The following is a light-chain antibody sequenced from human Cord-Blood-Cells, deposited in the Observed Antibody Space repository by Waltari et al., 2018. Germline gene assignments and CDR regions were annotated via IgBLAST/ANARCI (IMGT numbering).Light chain of an antibody. CDR3: QQYGSSQFT. CDR1: QSVSSSY. V-gene: IGKV3-20*01. Sequence: EIVLTQSPGTVSLSRGERATISCRAIQSVSSSYLAWYQQKPGQAPRLLIYGASSRATGIPDRFSGSGSGTDFTLTISRLEPEDFAVYYCQQYGSSQFTFGPGTKVDIK. J-gene: IGKJ3*01. CDR2: GAS.